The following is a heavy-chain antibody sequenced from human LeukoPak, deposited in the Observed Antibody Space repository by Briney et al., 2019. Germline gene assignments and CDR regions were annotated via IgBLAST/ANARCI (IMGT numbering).Heavy chain of an antibody. CDR1: GGSISSGGYY. V-gene: IGHV4-30-4*08. Sequence: SQTLSLTCTVSGGSISSGGYYWSWIRQHPGKGLEWIGYIYYSGSTYYNPSLKSRVTISVDTSKNQFSLKLSSVTAADTAVYYCARVPYCSSTSCYTHYYYMDVWGKGTTVTVSS. CDR2: IYYSGST. CDR3: ARVPYCSSTSCYTHYYYMDV. J-gene: IGHJ6*03. D-gene: IGHD2-2*02.